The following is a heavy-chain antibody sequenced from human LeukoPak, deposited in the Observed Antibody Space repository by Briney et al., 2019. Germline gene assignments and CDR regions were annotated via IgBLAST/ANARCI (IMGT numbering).Heavy chain of an antibody. V-gene: IGHV5-51*01. CDR3: ARGGITVAAIGDY. CDR2: IYPGDSDT. Sequence: GESLKISCMDAGDSFTSHWVGWVRQMPGKGLEWMGIIYPGDSDTRYSPSFQGQVTISADKSISTAYLQWSSLKASDTAVYYCARGGITVAAIGDYWGQGTLVTVSA. D-gene: IGHD6-19*01. J-gene: IGHJ4*02. CDR1: GDSFTSHW.